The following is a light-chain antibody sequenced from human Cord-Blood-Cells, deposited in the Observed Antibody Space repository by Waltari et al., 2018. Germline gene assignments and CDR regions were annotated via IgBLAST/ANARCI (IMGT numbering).Light chain of an antibody. CDR2: DAS. CDR3: QQRSNWPLT. Sequence: EIVLTQSPATLSLSPGERATLSCMASQSVSSYLAWSQQKPGQAPRLLIYDASNRATVIPARFSSSGSGTDFTLTISSLEPEDFAVYYCQQRSNWPLTFGGGTKVEIK. CDR1: QSVSSY. J-gene: IGKJ4*01. V-gene: IGKV3-11*01.